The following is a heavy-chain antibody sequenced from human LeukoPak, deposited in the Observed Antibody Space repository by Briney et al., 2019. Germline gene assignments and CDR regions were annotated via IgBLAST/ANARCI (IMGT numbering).Heavy chain of an antibody. CDR2: ISRSSSYI. D-gene: IGHD2-2*03. CDR1: GFTFSSYS. Sequence: PGGSLRLSCAASGFTFSSYSMNWVRQAPGKGLEWVSSISRSSSYIYYADSVKGRFTISRDNAKNSLYLQMNSLRAEDTAVYYCASFGYCSSTSCPRGDYWGQGTLVTVSS. V-gene: IGHV3-21*01. CDR3: ASFGYCSSTSCPRGDY. J-gene: IGHJ4*02.